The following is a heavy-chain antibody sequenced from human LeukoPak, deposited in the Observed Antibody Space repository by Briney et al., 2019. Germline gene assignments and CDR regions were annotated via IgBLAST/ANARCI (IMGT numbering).Heavy chain of an antibody. V-gene: IGHV4-31*03. CDR1: GGSISSGGYY. Sequence: PSETLSLTCTVSGGSISSGGYYRSWIRQHPGKGLEWIGYIYYSGSTYYNPSLKSRVTISVDTSKNQFSLKLSSVTAADTAVYYCARDYYGSGSYFFGWFDPWGQGTLVTVSS. CDR3: ARDYYGSGSYFFGWFDP. CDR2: IYYSGST. J-gene: IGHJ5*02. D-gene: IGHD3-10*01.